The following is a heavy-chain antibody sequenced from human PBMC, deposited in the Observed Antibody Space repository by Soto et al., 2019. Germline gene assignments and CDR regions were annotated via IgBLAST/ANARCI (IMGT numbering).Heavy chain of an antibody. D-gene: IGHD4-17*01. Sequence: RASVKVSCKASGYTFTNCAMHWVRQAPGQSLEWMGWINAGNGDTKYSQRFQGRATITRDTSANTAYMELSSLRFEDTAVYYCASEIDATTATSLDYWGQGTLVTVSS. J-gene: IGHJ4*02. CDR3: ASEIDATTATSLDY. V-gene: IGHV1-3*01. CDR1: GYTFTNCA. CDR2: INAGNGDT.